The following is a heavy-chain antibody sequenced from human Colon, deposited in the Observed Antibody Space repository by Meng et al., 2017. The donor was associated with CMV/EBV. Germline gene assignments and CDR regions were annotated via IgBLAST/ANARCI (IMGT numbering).Heavy chain of an antibody. Sequence: FNNIGNNWGRQAPEQGLEGLGGIIHILGAATYAEKFQGRRSSTTDEVTGTGYMELSSMRSDDTAVYYCARPRARGHSGYANPGASDYWGQGTLVTVSS. CDR3: ARPRARGHSGYANPGASDY. V-gene: IGHV1-69*05. CDR2: IIHILGAA. J-gene: IGHJ4*02. CDR1: FNNIG. D-gene: IGHD5-12*01.